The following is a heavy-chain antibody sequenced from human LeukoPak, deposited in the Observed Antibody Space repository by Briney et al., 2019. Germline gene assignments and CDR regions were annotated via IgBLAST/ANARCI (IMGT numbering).Heavy chain of an antibody. CDR1: GYPFTRYA. Sequence: GASVRVSCKASGYPFTRYAINWVRQAPGQWLEWMGWINTNTGNPAYAQGFTGRLVFSLDTSVTTAYLQISSLKAEDTAVYYCARAMVRGVIIARRWFDPWGQGTLVTVSS. J-gene: IGHJ5*02. CDR2: INTNTGNP. V-gene: IGHV7-4-1*02. CDR3: ARAMVRGVIIARRWFDP. D-gene: IGHD3-10*01.